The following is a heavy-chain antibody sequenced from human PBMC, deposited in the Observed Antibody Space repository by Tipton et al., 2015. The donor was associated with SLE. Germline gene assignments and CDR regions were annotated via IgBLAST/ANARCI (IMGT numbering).Heavy chain of an antibody. CDR2: IHHSGIT. J-gene: IGHJ4*02. CDR1: GYSIRDGYY. Sequence: TLSLTCNVSGYSIRDGYYWGWIRQAPGKGLEWIGTIHHSGITYYNPSLKSRVTISVDTSKNQFSLKVRSVTAADTAVYYCARSSGGLVVVGDSWGQGTLVTVSS. V-gene: IGHV4-38-2*02. CDR3: ARSSGGLVVVGDS. D-gene: IGHD2-15*01.